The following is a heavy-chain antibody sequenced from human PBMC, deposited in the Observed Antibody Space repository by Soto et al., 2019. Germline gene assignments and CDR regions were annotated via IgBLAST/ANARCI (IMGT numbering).Heavy chain of an antibody. Sequence: GGSLRLSCAASGFTFSSYSMNWVRQAPGKGLEWVSSISSSSSYIYYADSVKGRFTISRDSAKNSLYLQMNSLRAEDTAVYYCARARVGDYCTNGVCSNFYYYYMDVWGKGTTVTVSS. J-gene: IGHJ6*03. D-gene: IGHD2-8*01. V-gene: IGHV3-21*01. CDR2: ISSSSSYI. CDR1: GFTFSSYS. CDR3: ARARVGDYCTNGVCSNFYYYYMDV.